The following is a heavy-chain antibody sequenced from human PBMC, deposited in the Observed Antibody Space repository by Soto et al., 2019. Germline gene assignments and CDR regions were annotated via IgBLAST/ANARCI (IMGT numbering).Heavy chain of an antibody. V-gene: IGHV1-69*06. J-gene: IGHJ6*04. CDR3: ARVGSREAYFYVFDQ. CDR2: VISASGSV. D-gene: IGHD3-10*02. Sequence: QVQVVQSGAEVKKPGSSVKISCKASGRIFSSFPTSWVRQVPGQGLEWMGGVISASGSVTYEPKFQGRVKMTAVNSSGIGYMELTSLTSEDTAIYYCARVGSREAYFYVFDQRGTGTMVAVSS. CDR1: GRIFSSFP.